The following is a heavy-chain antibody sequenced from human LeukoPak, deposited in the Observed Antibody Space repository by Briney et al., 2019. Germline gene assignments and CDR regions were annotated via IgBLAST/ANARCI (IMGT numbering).Heavy chain of an antibody. V-gene: IGHV1-69*01. D-gene: IGHD6-13*01. CDR3: ARDTSSSWSYYYYGMDV. CDR1: GGTFSSYA. J-gene: IGHJ6*02. Sequence: SVKVSCKASGGTFSSYAISWVRQAPGQGLEWMGGIIPIYGTANYAQKFQGRVTITADESTSTAYMELSSLRSEDTAVYYCARDTSSSWSYYYYGMDVWGQGTTVTVSS. CDR2: IIPIYGTA.